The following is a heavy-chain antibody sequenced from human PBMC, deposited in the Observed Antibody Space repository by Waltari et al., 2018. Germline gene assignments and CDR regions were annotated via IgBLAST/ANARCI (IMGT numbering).Heavy chain of an antibody. Sequence: QVQLQESGPGLVKPSETLSLTCTVSGGSISSHYWSWIRQPPGKGLEWIGYIYYSGSTNYNPSLKSRITISVDTSKNQFSLKLSSVTAADTAVYYCARQTYYYYMDVWGKGTTVTVSS. CDR1: GGSISSHY. CDR2: IYYSGST. V-gene: IGHV4-59*11. J-gene: IGHJ6*03. CDR3: ARQTYYYYMDV.